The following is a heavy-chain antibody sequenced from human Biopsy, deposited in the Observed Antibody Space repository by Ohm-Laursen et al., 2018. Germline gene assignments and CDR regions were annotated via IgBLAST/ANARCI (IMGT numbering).Heavy chain of an antibody. V-gene: IGHV1-24*01. CDR1: GYTLNELS. Sequence: ASVKVSCKVSGYTLNELSMHWVRQVPGKGLEWMGGFAPENGKTVYAQNFQARVSLTEDTSTGTAYMELRSLISEDAAVYYCAADIDVWNVNYWGQGTQVTVSS. CDR2: FAPENGKT. CDR3: AADIDVWNVNY. J-gene: IGHJ4*02. D-gene: IGHD1-1*01.